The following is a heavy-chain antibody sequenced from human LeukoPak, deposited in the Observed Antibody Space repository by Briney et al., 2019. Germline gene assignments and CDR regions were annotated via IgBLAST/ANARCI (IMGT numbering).Heavy chain of an antibody. V-gene: IGHV3-7*01. J-gene: IGHJ4*02. CDR3: ASSYSSGWPQFDY. CDR2: IKQDGSEK. CDR1: GFTFSSYW. Sequence: GGSLRLSCAASGFTFSSYWMSWVRQAPGKGLEGVANIKQDGSEKYYVDSVKGRFTISRDNAKNSLYLQMNSLRAEDTAVYYCASSYSSGWPQFDYWGQGTLVTVSS. D-gene: IGHD6-25*01.